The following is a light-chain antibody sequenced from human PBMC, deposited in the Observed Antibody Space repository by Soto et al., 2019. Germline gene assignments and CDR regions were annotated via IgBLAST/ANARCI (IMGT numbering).Light chain of an antibody. J-gene: IGLJ1*01. CDR3: SSYTSSITYV. CDR2: EVS. V-gene: IGLV2-14*01. CDR1: SSDGGGYNY. Sequence: SALTQPASVSGAPGQSITISCTGTSSDGGGYNYVSWDQQHPGNAPKLMIYEVSNRPSGVSNRCSGSKSGNTASLTISGLQAEDEADYPCSSYTSSITYVFGTGTKVTVL.